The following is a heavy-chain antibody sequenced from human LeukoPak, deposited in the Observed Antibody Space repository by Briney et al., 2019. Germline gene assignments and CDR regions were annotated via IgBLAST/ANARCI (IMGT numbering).Heavy chain of an antibody. CDR1: GGSISSSSYY. J-gene: IGHJ6*03. CDR2: IYYSGST. V-gene: IGHV4-39*07. CDR3: ARCIAAAGTYYYYYMDV. D-gene: IGHD6-13*01. Sequence: SETLSLTCTVSGGSISSSSYYWGWIRQPPGKGLEWIGSIYYSGSTYYNPSLKSRVTISVDTSKNQFSLKLSSVTAADTAVYYCARCIAAAGTYYYYYMDVWGKGTTVTVSS.